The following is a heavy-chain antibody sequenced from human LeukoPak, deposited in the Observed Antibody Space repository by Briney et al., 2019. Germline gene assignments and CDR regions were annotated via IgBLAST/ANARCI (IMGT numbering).Heavy chain of an antibody. CDR1: GYTFTSYG. CDR2: ISAYNGNT. CDR3: ARDGSITIFDYYYYGMDV. D-gene: IGHD3-9*01. V-gene: IGHV1-18*01. Sequence: GASVKVSCKASGYTFTSYGISWVRQAPGQGLEWMGWISAYNGNTNYAQKLQGRVTMTTDTSTSTAYMELRSLRSDDTAVYYCARDGSITIFDYYYYGMDVWGQGTTVTVSS. J-gene: IGHJ6*02.